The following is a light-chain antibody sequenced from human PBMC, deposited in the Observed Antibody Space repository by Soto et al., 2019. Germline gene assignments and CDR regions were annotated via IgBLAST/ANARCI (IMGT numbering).Light chain of an antibody. J-gene: IGKJ1*01. V-gene: IGKV3-20*01. Sequence: EIVLTQSPGTRSLSPWERATLSCRASQSVSSSYLAWYQQKPGQAPRLAIYGADSRATGIPDSFSGSGSRTGYTLTISRLEPEDFAVYYCQQYGSSPKTFCQGTKVEIK. CDR2: GAD. CDR1: QSVSSSY. CDR3: QQYGSSPKT.